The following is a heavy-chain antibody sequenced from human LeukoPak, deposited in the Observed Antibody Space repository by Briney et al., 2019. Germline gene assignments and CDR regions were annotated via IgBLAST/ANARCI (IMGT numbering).Heavy chain of an antibody. CDR1: GGSISSGGYY. CDR2: IYHSGST. Sequence: SETLSLTCTVSGGSISSGGYYWSWIRQPPGKGLEWIGYIYHSGSTSYNPSLKSRVTISVDRSKNQFSLKLSSVTAADTAVYYCARDDYGGQSAFDIWGQGTMVTVSS. D-gene: IGHD4-23*01. V-gene: IGHV4-30-2*01. J-gene: IGHJ3*02. CDR3: ARDDYGGQSAFDI.